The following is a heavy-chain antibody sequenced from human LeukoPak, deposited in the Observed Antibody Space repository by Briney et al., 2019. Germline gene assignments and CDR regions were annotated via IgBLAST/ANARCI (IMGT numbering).Heavy chain of an antibody. V-gene: IGHV3-11*04. D-gene: IGHD3-22*01. CDR1: GGSFSGYY. Sequence: LSLTCAVYGGSFSGYYWSWIRQAPGKGLEWISYISSSSSPIYYADSVKGRFTISRDNAKNSLYLQINSLRAEDTAVYYCARVPGADSSGLIEFDYWGQGTLVTVSS. CDR2: ISSSSSPI. CDR3: ARVPGADSSGLIEFDY. J-gene: IGHJ4*02.